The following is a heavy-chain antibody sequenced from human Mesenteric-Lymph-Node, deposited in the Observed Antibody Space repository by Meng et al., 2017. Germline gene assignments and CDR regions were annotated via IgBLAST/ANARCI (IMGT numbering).Heavy chain of an antibody. J-gene: IGHJ4*02. CDR2: MNPNSGGT. Sequence: QVQLVHVGAEVKKPGASVKVSCKASGYTFTSYDINWVRQATGQGLEWMGWMNPNSGGTNYAQKFQGRVTMTRDTSISTAYMELRSLRSDDTAVYYCAVTYYYDSSGYYYWGQGTLVTVSS. CDR3: AVTYYYDSSGYYY. D-gene: IGHD3-22*01. V-gene: IGHV1-2*02. CDR1: GYTFTSYD.